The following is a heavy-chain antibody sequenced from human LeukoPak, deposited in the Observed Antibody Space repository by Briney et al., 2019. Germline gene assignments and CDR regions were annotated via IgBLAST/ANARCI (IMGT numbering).Heavy chain of an antibody. D-gene: IGHD2-15*01. Sequence: SETLSLTCTVSGDSISTSNSYWGWIRQPPGKGLEWIGSIYYSGNTYYNASLKSRVTISVDTSKNQFSLKLSSVTAADTAVYYCARGGCSGGSCYHFDYWGQGTLVTVSS. V-gene: IGHV4-39*07. CDR1: GDSISTSNSY. J-gene: IGHJ4*02. CDR3: ARGGCSGGSCYHFDY. CDR2: IYYSGNT.